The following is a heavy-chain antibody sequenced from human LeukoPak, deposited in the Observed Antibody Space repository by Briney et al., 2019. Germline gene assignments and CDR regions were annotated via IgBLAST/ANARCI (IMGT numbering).Heavy chain of an antibody. J-gene: IGHJ2*01. Sequence: SETLSLTCTVSGGSISSYYWSWIRQPAGKGLEWIGRIYTSGSTNYNPSLKSRVTISVDTSKNQFSLKLSSVTAADTAVYYCARSPSGSYFPYFDLWGRGTLVTVSS. V-gene: IGHV4-4*07. D-gene: IGHD1-26*01. CDR1: GGSISSYY. CDR3: ARSPSGSYFPYFDL. CDR2: IYTSGST.